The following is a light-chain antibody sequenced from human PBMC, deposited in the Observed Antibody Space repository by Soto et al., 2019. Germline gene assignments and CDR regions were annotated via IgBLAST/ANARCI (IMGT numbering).Light chain of an antibody. J-gene: IGKJ2*02. CDR1: QGIANR. V-gene: IGKV1-12*01. CDR3: QQADSFPRT. Sequence: DIQMTQSPSSVSAFVGDRVTITCWAGQGIANRLAWYQQKPGKAPELLIYAASTLQHGVPSRFSGSGSGTDFTLTISSLQPEDFATYFCQQADSFPRTFGQGTKLEIK. CDR2: AAS.